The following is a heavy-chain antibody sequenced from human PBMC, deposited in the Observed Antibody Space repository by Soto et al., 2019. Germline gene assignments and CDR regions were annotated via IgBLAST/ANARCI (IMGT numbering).Heavy chain of an antibody. V-gene: IGHV1-18*03. Sequence: QVQLVQSGAEVKKPGASVKVSCKASGYTFTSYGISWVRQAPGQGLEWMGWISAYNGNTNYAQKLQGRVTMTTDTTTSTAYMKLRSLRSAAVAVYDCARDRPIWFGEQMYYFDYWGQGTLVTVSS. D-gene: IGHD3-10*01. CDR3: ARDRPIWFGEQMYYFDY. CDR1: GYTFTSYG. CDR2: ISAYNGNT. J-gene: IGHJ4*02.